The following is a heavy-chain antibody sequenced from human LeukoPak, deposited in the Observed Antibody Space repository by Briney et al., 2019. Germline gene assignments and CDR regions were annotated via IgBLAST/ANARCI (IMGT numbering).Heavy chain of an antibody. CDR2: IYYSGST. J-gene: IGHJ4*02. CDR1: GGSISSYY. V-gene: IGHV4-59*08. CDR3: ARHGEYYYDSSGYPYYFDY. D-gene: IGHD3-22*01. Sequence: SETLSLTCTVSGGSISSYYWSWIRQPPGKGLEWIGYIYYSGSTNYNPFLKSRVTISVDTSKNQFSLKLSSVTAADTAVYYCARHGEYYYDSSGYPYYFDYWGQGTLVTVSS.